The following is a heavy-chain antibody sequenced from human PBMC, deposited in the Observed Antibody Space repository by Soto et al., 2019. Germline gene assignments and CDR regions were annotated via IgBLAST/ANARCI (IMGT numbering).Heavy chain of an antibody. D-gene: IGHD2-15*01. CDR3: ARDNLWDIVVVVAATRDAFDI. CDR1: GYTFTSYG. J-gene: IGHJ3*02. CDR2: ISAYNGNT. V-gene: IGHV1-18*01. Sequence: QVQLVQSGAEVKKPGASVKVSCKASGYTFTSYGISWVRQAPGQGLEWMGWISAYNGNTNYAQKLQGRVTMTTDTSTSTAYMELRRLRSDDTAVYYCARDNLWDIVVVVAATRDAFDIWGQGTMVTVSS.